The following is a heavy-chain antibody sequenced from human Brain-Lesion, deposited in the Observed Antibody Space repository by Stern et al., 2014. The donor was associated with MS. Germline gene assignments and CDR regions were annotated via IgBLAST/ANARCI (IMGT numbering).Heavy chain of an antibody. V-gene: IGHV1-24*01. CDR3: ATGGRVGAPTYYGMDV. J-gene: IGHJ6*02. CDR2: FDPDDGET. CDR1: GYTLTEFS. Sequence: VQLVESGAEVKKPGASVKVSCKVSGYTLTEFSMHWGRQAPGKGLEWMGGFDPDDGETIYAQKFQGRVAMTEDTSTDTAYMELSSLRSEDTAVYYCATGGRVGAPTYYGMDVWGQGTAVTVSS. D-gene: IGHD1-26*01.